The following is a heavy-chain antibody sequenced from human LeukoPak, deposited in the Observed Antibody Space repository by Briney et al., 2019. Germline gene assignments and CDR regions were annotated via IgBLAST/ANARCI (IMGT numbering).Heavy chain of an antibody. Sequence: GGSLRLSCAASGFTFSSYAMHWVRQAPGKGLEWVAVISYDGSNKYYADSVKGRFTISRDNSKNTLHLQMNSLRAEDTAVYYCARDPASAMDYDYWGQGTLVTVSS. CDR1: GFTFSSYA. D-gene: IGHD5-18*01. J-gene: IGHJ4*02. CDR3: ARDPASAMDYDY. V-gene: IGHV3-30-3*01. CDR2: ISYDGSNK.